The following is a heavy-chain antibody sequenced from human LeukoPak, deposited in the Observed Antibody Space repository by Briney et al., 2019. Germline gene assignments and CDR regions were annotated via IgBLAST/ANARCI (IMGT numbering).Heavy chain of an antibody. D-gene: IGHD3-10*01. CDR2: IYYSGST. CDR3: ARHRTSWVNDY. Sequence: SGTLSLTCTVSGGSISSSSYYWGWIRQPPGKGLEWIGSIYYSGSTYYNPSLKSRVTISVDTSKNQFSLKLSSVTAADTAVYYCARHRTSWVNDYWGQGTLVTVSS. J-gene: IGHJ4*02. CDR1: GGSISSSSYY. V-gene: IGHV4-39*01.